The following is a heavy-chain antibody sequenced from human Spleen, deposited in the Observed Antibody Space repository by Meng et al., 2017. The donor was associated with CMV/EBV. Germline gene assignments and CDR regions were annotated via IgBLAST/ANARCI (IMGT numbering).Heavy chain of an antibody. J-gene: IGHJ4*02. CDR2: INPSGGST. Sequence: QVQLVQSGXEVKKXXXSVKVSCXASGYTFTSYYMPCVRQAPGQGLEWMGIINPSGGSTSYAQKFQGRVTMTRDTSTSTVYMELSSLRSEDTAVYYCARDVSGIVGAAFDYWGQGTMVNVSA. CDR1: GYTFTSYY. D-gene: IGHD1-26*01. CDR3: ARDVSGIVGAAFDY. V-gene: IGHV1-46*01.